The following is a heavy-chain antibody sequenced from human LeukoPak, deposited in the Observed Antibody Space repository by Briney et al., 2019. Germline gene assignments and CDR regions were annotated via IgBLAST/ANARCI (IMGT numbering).Heavy chain of an antibody. Sequence: PSETLSLTCTVPGGSISSYYWSWIRQPPGKGLEWIGYIYYSGSTNYNPSLKSRVTISVDTSKNQFSLKLSSVTAADTAVYYCAREGMTADFDYWGQGTLVTVSS. CDR2: IYYSGST. CDR1: GGSISSYY. V-gene: IGHV4-59*01. D-gene: IGHD3-10*01. J-gene: IGHJ4*02. CDR3: AREGMTADFDY.